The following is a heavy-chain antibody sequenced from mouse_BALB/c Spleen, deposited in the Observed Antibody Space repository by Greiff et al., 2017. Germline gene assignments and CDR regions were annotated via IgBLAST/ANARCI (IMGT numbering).Heavy chain of an antibody. CDR2: IYPGNVNT. J-gene: IGHJ3*01. CDR1: GYTFTSYY. V-gene: IGHV1S56*01. Sequence: VKLMESGPELVKPGASVRLSCKASGYTFTSYYIHWVKQRPGQGLEWIGWIYPGNVNTKYNEKFKGKATLTADKSSSTAYMQLSSLTSEDAAVYFCARYSEEVPWFAYWGQGTLVTVSA. CDR3: ARYSEEVPWFAY.